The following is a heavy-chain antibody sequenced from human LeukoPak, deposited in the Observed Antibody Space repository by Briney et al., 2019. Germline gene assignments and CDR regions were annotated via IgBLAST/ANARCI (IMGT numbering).Heavy chain of an antibody. J-gene: IGHJ4*02. CDR3: TTRGYDSSGWSPHFDY. CDR1: GFTFSNYW. D-gene: IGHD3-22*01. Sequence: GGSLRLSCAASGFTFSNYWMSWVRQAPGKGLEWLANIKQDGSAIYYLDSVKGRFTISRDNAKNSLYLQMNSLKTEDTAVYYCTTRGYDSSGWSPHFDYWGQGTLVTVSS. CDR2: IKQDGSAI. V-gene: IGHV3-7*03.